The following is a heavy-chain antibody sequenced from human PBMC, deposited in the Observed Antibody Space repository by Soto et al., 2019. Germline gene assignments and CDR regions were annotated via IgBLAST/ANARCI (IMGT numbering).Heavy chain of an antibody. Sequence: QVQLVESGGGVVQPGGSPRLSCEASGFTFSKYGIHWVRQAPGKGMEWVAVVGSNGRTKYYADSVKGRFTISRDSYTNTVYLQMNSLRDEDTTMYYCAKEFREVAGPWYFDLWGRGTLVTVSS. V-gene: IGHV3-30*18. CDR2: VGSNGRTK. CDR1: GFTFSKYG. D-gene: IGHD6-19*01. CDR3: AKEFREVAGPWYFDL. J-gene: IGHJ2*01.